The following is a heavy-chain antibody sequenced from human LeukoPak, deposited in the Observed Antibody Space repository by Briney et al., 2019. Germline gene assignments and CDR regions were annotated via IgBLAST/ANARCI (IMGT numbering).Heavy chain of an antibody. J-gene: IGHJ4*02. CDR3: AKAPTVVTPYLFDY. CDR1: RFTFGNNA. CDR2: ISSDGSSK. V-gene: IGHV3-30-3*01. D-gene: IGHD4-23*01. Sequence: GGSLRLSCAASRFTFGNNAMHWVRQTPGKGLEWVSVISSDGSSKFYADSVKGRFTISRDNSKNTLYLQMNSLRAEDTAVYYCAKAPTVVTPYLFDYWGQGTLVTVSS.